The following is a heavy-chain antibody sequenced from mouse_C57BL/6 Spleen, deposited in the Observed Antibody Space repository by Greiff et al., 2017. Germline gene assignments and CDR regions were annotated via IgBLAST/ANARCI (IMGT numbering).Heavy chain of an antibody. CDR2: IYPRSGNT. CDR1: GYTFTSYG. J-gene: IGHJ3*01. CDR3: ARSGDDDGFAY. Sequence: VKLMESGAELARPGASVKLSCKASGYTFTSYGLSWVKQRTGQGLEWIGEIYPRSGNTYYNEKFKGKATLTADKSSSTAYMELRSLTSEDSAVYVCARSGDDDGFAYWGQGTLVTVSA. D-gene: IGHD2-4*01. V-gene: IGHV1-81*01.